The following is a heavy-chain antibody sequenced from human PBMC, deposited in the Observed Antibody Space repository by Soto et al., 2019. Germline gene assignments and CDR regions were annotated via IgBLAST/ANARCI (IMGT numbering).Heavy chain of an antibody. CDR3: TRVASIAAFY. V-gene: IGHV3-7*05. J-gene: IGHJ4*02. D-gene: IGHD6-6*01. CDR2: VKQDGNEK. CDR1: GFTFSGYW. Sequence: EVQLVESGGGLVQPGGSLRLSCAASGFTFSGYWMSWVRQAPGKGLEWVANVKQDGNEKYYVESVKGRFTISRDNAKNSLYLQMNSLRAEDTAVYYCTRVASIAAFYWGQGNLVTVSS.